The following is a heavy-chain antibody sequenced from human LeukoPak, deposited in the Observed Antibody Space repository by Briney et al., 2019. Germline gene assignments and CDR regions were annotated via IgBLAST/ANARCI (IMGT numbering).Heavy chain of an antibody. V-gene: IGHV4-34*01. J-gene: IGHJ4*02. D-gene: IGHD1-26*01. Sequence: SETLSLTCAVYGGSFSGYYWSWIRQPPGKGLEWIGEINHSGSTNYNPSLKSRVTISVDTSKNQFSLKLSSVTAADTAVYYCARLQEIYGSLNYWGQGTLVTVSS. CDR2: INHSGST. CDR1: GGSFSGYY. CDR3: ARLQEIYGSLNY.